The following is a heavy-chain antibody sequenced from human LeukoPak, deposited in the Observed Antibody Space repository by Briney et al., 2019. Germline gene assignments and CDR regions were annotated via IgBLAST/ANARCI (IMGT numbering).Heavy chain of an antibody. CDR1: GGSISSYY. CDR3: VRLYSSS. V-gene: IGHV4-59*01. Sequence: PSETLSLTCTVSGGSISSYYWSWIRQPPGKGLEWIGYIYYSGSTNYNPSLKSRVTISVDTSKNQFSLKLSSVTAADTAVYYCVRLYSSSWGQGTLVTVSS. D-gene: IGHD6-13*01. CDR2: IYYSGST. J-gene: IGHJ1*01.